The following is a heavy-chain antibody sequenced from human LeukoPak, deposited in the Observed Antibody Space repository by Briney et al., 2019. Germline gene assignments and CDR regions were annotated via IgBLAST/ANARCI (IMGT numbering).Heavy chain of an antibody. CDR2: SYTSGST. V-gene: IGHV4-4*07. J-gene: IGHJ6*02. D-gene: IGHD1-26*01. Sequence: PSETLSLTCTVSGGSISGYYWSWIRQPAGKGLEWIGRSYTSGSTNYNPSLKSRVTMSVDTSKTQFSLKLSSVTAADTAVYYCARVTIVGTTTRGDYYYGMDVWGQGTTVTVSS. CDR3: ARVTIVGTTTRGDYYYGMDV. CDR1: GGSISGYY.